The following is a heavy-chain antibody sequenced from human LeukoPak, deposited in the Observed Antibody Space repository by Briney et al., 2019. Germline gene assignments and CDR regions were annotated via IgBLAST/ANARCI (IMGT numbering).Heavy chain of an antibody. CDR1: GGTFSSYA. CDR2: IIPILGIA. D-gene: IGHD3-10*01. Sequence: SVKVSCKASGGTFSSYAISWLRQAPGQGLEWMGRIIPILGIANYAQKFQGRVTITADKSTSTAYMELSSLRSEDTAVYYCAREEWFGELSIYYFDYWGQGTLVTVSS. CDR3: AREEWFGELSIYYFDY. V-gene: IGHV1-69*04. J-gene: IGHJ4*02.